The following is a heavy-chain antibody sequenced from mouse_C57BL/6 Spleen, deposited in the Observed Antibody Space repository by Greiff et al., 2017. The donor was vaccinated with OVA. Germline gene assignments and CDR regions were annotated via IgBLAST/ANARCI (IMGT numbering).Heavy chain of an antibody. CDR1: GFTFNTYA. V-gene: IGHV10-3*01. J-gene: IGHJ3*01. D-gene: IGHD1-1*01. Sequence: EVKVVESGGGLVQPKGSLKLSCAASGFTFNTYAMHWVRQAPGKGLEWVARIRRKSSNYATYYADSVKDRFTISRDDSQSMLYLQMNNLKTEDTAMCYCVREGLDQDYYGSSSWFAYWGQATLVTVSA. CDR2: IRRKSSNYAT. CDR3: VREGLDQDYYGSSSWFAY.